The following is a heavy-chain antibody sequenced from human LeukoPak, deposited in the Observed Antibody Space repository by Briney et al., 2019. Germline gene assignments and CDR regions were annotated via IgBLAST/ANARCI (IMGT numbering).Heavy chain of an antibody. CDR3: ARVADSSGYSDY. Sequence: SVKVSCKASGGTFSSYAISWVRQAPGQGLEWMGRITPILGIANYAQKFQGRVTITADKSTSTAYMELSSLRSEDTAVYYRARVADSSGYSDYWGQGTLVTVSS. D-gene: IGHD3-22*01. CDR2: ITPILGIA. CDR1: GGTFSSYA. J-gene: IGHJ4*02. V-gene: IGHV1-69*04.